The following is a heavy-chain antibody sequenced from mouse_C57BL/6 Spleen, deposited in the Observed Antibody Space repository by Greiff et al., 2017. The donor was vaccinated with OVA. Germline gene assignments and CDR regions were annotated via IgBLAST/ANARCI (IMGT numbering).Heavy chain of an antibody. CDR1: GYAFSSSW. CDR2: IYPGDGDT. V-gene: IGHV1-82*01. Sequence: VQLQQSGPELVKPGASVKISCKASGYAFSSSWMNWVKQRPGKGLEWIGRIYPGDGDTNYNGKFKGKATLTADKSSSTAYMQLSSLTSEDSAVYFCARYCYGSSYWYFDVWGTGTTVTVSS. D-gene: IGHD1-1*01. J-gene: IGHJ1*03. CDR3: ARYCYGSSYWYFDV.